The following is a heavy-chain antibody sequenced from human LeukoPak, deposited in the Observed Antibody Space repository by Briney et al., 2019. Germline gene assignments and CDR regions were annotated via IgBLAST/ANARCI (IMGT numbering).Heavy chain of an antibody. D-gene: IGHD1-26*01. CDR1: GFTFDDYA. Sequence: GRSLRLSCAASGFTFDDYAMHWVRQAPGKGLEWVSGLSWNSGTIGYADSVKGRFTISRDNSKNTLYLQMNSLRAEDTAVYYCARGYRVGATSLDYWGQGTLVTVSS. V-gene: IGHV3-9*01. CDR3: ARGYRVGATSLDY. CDR2: LSWNSGTI. J-gene: IGHJ4*02.